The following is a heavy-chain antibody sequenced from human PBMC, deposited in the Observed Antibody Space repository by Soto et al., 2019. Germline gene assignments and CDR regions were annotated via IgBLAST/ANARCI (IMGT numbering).Heavy chain of an antibody. V-gene: IGHV6-1*01. D-gene: IGHD6-13*01. CDR3: ARIRSSSSSWYNWFDP. CDR1: GDSVSSNSAA. J-gene: IGHJ5*02. CDR2: TYYRSKWYN. Sequence: SQTLSLTCAISGDSVSSNSAAWNWIRQSPSRGLEWLGRTYYRSKWYNDYAVSVKSRITINPDTSKNQFSLQLNSVAPEDTAVYYCARIRSSSSSWYNWFDPWGQGTLVTVSS.